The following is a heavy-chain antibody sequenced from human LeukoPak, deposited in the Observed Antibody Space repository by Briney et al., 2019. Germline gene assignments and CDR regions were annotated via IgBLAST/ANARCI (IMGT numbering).Heavy chain of an antibody. CDR3: ARIGPPYGDYDYYYMDV. J-gene: IGHJ6*03. Sequence: SQTLSLTCAISGDSVSSNSAAWNWIRQSPSRGLEWLGRTYYRSKWYYDYAVSVKSRITINPDTSKNQFSLQLNSVTPEDTAVYYCARIGPPYGDYDYYYMDVWGKGTTVTVSS. CDR2: TYYRSKWYY. CDR1: GDSVSSNSAA. D-gene: IGHD4-17*01. V-gene: IGHV6-1*01.